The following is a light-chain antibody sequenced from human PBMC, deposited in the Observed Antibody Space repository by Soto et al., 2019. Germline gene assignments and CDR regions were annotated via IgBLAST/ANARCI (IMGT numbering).Light chain of an antibody. J-gene: IGKJ4*01. V-gene: IGKV3-15*01. CDR1: RSVSSN. CDR3: QQYNAWPLT. Sequence: EIVMTQSPATLSVSPGERVTLSCGASRSVSSNLAWYQQEPGQAPRLLIYGASTRATGIPGRFSGSGSGTEFTLIISSLQSEDFAVYYCQQYNAWPLTFGGGTKVDIK. CDR2: GAS.